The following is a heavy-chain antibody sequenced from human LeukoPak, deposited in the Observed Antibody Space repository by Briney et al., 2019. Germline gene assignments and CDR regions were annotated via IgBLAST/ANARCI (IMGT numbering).Heavy chain of an antibody. CDR2: IRYDGSNK. V-gene: IGHV3-30*02. Sequence: GGSLRLSCAASGFTFSSYGMHWVRQAPGKGLEWVAFIRYDGSNKYYADSVKGRFTISRDNSKNTLYLQMNSLRAEDTAVYYWAKDPYRDPKSEAGPTYFDYWGQGTLVTVSS. D-gene: IGHD6-19*01. CDR3: AKDPYRDPKSEAGPTYFDY. CDR1: GFTFSSYG. J-gene: IGHJ4*02.